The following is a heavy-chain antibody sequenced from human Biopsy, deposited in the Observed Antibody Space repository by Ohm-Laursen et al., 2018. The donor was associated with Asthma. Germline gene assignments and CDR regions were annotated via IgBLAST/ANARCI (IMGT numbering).Heavy chain of an antibody. CDR2: IYYTGSD. V-gene: IGHV4-61*01. CDR1: GGSVSTGSYY. J-gene: IGHJ6*02. D-gene: IGHD3-10*01. Sequence: ALSLTCTVSGGSVSTGSYYWSWIRQPPGKGLEWLGYIYYTGSDNYNPSLKSRVTISVDTSKNQFSLRLNSVTAANTAVYYCARGPNYHGSGRAPIGMDVWGQGTTVTVSS. CDR3: ARGPNYHGSGRAPIGMDV.